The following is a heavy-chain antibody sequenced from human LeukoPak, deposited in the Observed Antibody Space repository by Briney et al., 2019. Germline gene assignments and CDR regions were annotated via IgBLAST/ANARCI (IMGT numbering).Heavy chain of an antibody. J-gene: IGHJ3*02. D-gene: IGHD5-18*01. CDR1: GFTFSSYA. V-gene: IGHV3-23*01. Sequence: GGSLRLSCAASGFTFSSYAMSWVRQAPGKGLEWVSAISGSGGSTYYADSVKGRFTISRDNSKNTLSLQMNSLRAEDTAVYYCAKVEYSYGYWGAFDIWGQGTMVTVSS. CDR2: ISGSGGST. CDR3: AKVEYSYGYWGAFDI.